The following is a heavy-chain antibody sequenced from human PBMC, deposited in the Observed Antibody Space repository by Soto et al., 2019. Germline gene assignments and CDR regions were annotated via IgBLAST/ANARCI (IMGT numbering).Heavy chain of an antibody. Sequence: SETLSLTCNVSGGSINSYWWSWIRQPAGKGLEWIGRVYSSGTTDYNPSLNSRVTMSIETSKNQFSLKLSSVTAADTAAYYCARDIGSYAYGEGYWGQGIQVTVSS. V-gene: IGHV4-4*07. CDR3: ARDIGSYAYGEGY. J-gene: IGHJ4*02. D-gene: IGHD3-10*01. CDR2: VYSSGTT. CDR1: GGSINSYW.